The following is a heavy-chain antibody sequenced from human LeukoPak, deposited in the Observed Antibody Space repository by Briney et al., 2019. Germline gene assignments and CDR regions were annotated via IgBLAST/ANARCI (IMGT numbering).Heavy chain of an antibody. CDR3: ATLYCSSTSCKTNNWFDP. CDR1: GYTLTELS. D-gene: IGHD2-2*01. V-gene: IGHV1-24*01. CDR2: FDPEDGET. J-gene: IGHJ5*02. Sequence: ASVKVSCKVSGYTLTELSMHWVRQAPGKGLEWMGGFDPEDGETIYAQKFQGRATMTEDTSTDTAYMELSSLRFEDTAVYYCATLYCSSTSCKTNNWFDPWGQGTLVTVSS.